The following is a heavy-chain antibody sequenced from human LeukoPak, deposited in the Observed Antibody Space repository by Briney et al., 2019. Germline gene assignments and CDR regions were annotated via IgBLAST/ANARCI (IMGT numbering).Heavy chain of an antibody. CDR2: ISYDGSNK. CDR1: GFVFSTYG. D-gene: IGHD1-26*01. V-gene: IGHV3-30*12. Sequence: GTSLRLSCAASGFVFSTYGMHWVRQAPGKGLEWVAVISYDGSNKYYADSVKGRFTISRDSSKNTLYLQMNSLRAEDTAVYYCAKGARGATIFDYWGQGTLVTVSS. J-gene: IGHJ4*02. CDR3: AKGARGATIFDY.